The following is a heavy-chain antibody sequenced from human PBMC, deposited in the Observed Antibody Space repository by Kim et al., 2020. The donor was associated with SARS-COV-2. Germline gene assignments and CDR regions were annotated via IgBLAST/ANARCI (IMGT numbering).Heavy chain of an antibody. CDR2: INPNSGGT. CDR3: ARDQYYDFWSGYQRSKSVNYYYYGMDV. Sequence: ASVKVSCKASGYTFTGYYMHWVRQAPGQGLEWMGWINPNSGGTNYAQKFQGRVTMTRDTSISTAYMELSRLRSDDTAVYYCARDQYYDFWSGYQRSKSVNYYYYGMDVWGQGTTVTVSS. D-gene: IGHD3-3*01. V-gene: IGHV1-2*02. J-gene: IGHJ6*02. CDR1: GYTFTGYY.